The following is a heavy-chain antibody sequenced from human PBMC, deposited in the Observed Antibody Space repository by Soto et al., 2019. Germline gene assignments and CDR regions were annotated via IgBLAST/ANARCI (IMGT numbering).Heavy chain of an antibody. J-gene: IGHJ4*01. V-gene: IGHV3-7*01. Sequence: PGGSLRLSCAASGFTFSFYWMSWVRQAPGKGLEWVANIKQDGSEQYYVDSVKGRFTISKDNAKNSLYLQMNSLRAEDTAVYYCARNPNYGLFDYWRHVTLVTVS. CDR3: ARNPNYGLFDY. CDR2: IKQDGSEQ. CDR1: GFTFSFYW. D-gene: IGHD3-10*01.